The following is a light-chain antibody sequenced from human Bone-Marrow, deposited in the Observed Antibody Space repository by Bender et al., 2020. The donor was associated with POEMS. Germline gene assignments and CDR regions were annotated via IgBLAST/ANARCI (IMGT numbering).Light chain of an antibody. J-gene: IGLJ2*01. V-gene: IGLV2-14*03. CDR1: SGDIGAYNF. Sequence: QSALAQPASVSGSPGQSITISCTGTSGDIGAYNFVSWYQQHPDRAPQLIIYDVSNRPSGVSNRFSGSQSGNTASLTISGLQAEDEADYYCSSFTVSSTVLFGGGTRLTVL. CDR3: SSFTVSSTVL. CDR2: DVS.